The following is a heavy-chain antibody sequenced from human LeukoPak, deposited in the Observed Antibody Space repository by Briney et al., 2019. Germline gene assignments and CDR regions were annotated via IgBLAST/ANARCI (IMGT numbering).Heavy chain of an antibody. V-gene: IGHV3-33*06. CDR1: GFTFSSYG. CDR2: IWYDGSNK. CDR3: AKIRSVIAVAGTVDY. Sequence: GRSLRLSCAASGFTFSSYGMHWVRQAPGKGLEWVAVIWYDGSNKYYADSVKGRFTISRDNSKNTLYLQMNSLRAEDTAVYYCAKIRSVIAVAGTVDYWGQGTLVTVSS. D-gene: IGHD6-19*01. J-gene: IGHJ4*02.